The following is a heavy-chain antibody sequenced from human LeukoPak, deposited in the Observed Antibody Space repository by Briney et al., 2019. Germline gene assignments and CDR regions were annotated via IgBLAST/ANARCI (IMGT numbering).Heavy chain of an antibody. V-gene: IGHV4-34*01. D-gene: IGHD6-13*01. Sequence: SETLSLTCAVYGGSFSGYYWSWIRQPPGKGLEWIGEINHSGSTNYNPSLKSRVTISVDTSKNQFSLKLSSVTAADTAVYYCARGLLAAAGICRDSGGIFDYWGQGTLVTVSS. CDR1: GGSFSGYY. CDR2: INHSGST. CDR3: ARGLLAAAGICRDSGGIFDY. J-gene: IGHJ4*02.